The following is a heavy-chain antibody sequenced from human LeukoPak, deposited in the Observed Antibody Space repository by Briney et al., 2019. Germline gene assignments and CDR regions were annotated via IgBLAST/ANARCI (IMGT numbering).Heavy chain of an antibody. V-gene: IGHV4-59*11. D-gene: IGHD6-13*01. Sequence: SETLSLTCTVSGGSISSHYWSWIRQPPGKGLEWIGYIYYSGSTNYNPSLKSRVTISVDTSKNQFSLKLSSVTAADTAVYYCATHSSSWDPFDYWGQGTLVTVSS. J-gene: IGHJ4*02. CDR3: ATHSSSWDPFDY. CDR2: IYYSGST. CDR1: GGSISSHY.